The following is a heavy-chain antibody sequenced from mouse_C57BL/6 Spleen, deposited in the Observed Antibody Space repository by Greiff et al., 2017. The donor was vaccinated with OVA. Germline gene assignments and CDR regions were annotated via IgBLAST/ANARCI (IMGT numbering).Heavy chain of an antibody. CDR1: GFNIKDYY. V-gene: IGHV14-2*01. CDR3: ANSPPYYAMDY. Sequence: VQLQQSGAELVKPGASVKLSCTASGFNIKDYYMHWVKQRTEQGLEWIGRIDPEDGDTKYAPKFQGKATITADTSSNTAYLQLSSLTSEDTAVDYYANSPPYYAMDYWGQGTSVTVSS. J-gene: IGHJ4*01. D-gene: IGHD2-12*01. CDR2: IDPEDGDT.